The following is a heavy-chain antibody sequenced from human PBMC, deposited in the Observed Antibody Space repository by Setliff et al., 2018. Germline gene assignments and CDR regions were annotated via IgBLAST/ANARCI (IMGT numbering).Heavy chain of an antibody. J-gene: IGHJ6*02. CDR1: GYTFTSDG. CDR2: ISGYNGNT. Sequence: ASVKVSCKASGYTFTSDGFSWVRQAPGQGLEWMGWISGYNGNTNYAQKVQVRVTMTKDTSTGTIYMELRSLRADDTAVYYCSRFGLYYEAVYGGGDYYYYGMDVWGQGTTVTVSS. V-gene: IGHV1-18*01. CDR3: SRFGLYYEAVYGGGDYYYYGMDV. D-gene: IGHD3-16*01.